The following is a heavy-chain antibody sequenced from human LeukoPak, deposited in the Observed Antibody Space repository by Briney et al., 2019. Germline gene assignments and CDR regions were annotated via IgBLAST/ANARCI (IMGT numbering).Heavy chain of an antibody. J-gene: IGHJ3*02. Sequence: GGSLRLSCAASGFTFSTYAISWVRQAPGKGLEWVSYISSSSSTIYYADSVKGRFTISRDNAKNSLYLQMNSLRAEDTAVYYCTRYSSGWYGAFDIWGQGTMVTVSS. CDR2: ISSSSSTI. V-gene: IGHV3-48*04. D-gene: IGHD6-19*01. CDR1: GFTFSTYA. CDR3: TRYSSGWYGAFDI.